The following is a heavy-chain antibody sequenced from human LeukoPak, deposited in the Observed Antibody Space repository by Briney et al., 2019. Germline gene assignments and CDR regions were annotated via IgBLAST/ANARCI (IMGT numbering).Heavy chain of an antibody. Sequence: GGSLRLSCAASGFTFSYHWMTWVRQAPGKGLEWVANIKQDGSEKYYVDSVKGRFTISRDNAKNSLYLQMNSLRAKDTAVYYCARAPPTDSDFWSGYYRVVRVFAAERWFDPWGQGTLVTVSS. CDR2: IKQDGSEK. CDR1: GFTFSYHW. CDR3: ARAPPTDSDFWSGYYRVVRVFAAERWFDP. V-gene: IGHV3-7*01. J-gene: IGHJ5*02. D-gene: IGHD3-3*01.